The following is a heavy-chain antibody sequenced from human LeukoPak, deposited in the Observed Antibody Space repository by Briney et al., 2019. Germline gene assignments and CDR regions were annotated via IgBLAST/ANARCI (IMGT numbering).Heavy chain of an antibody. Sequence: PGGSLRLSCAASGFSFSTYWMHWVRQAPGKGLVWVSRLHTDGSRASYADSVKGRFTISRDNAKNTLYLQMNSLRAEDTAVYYCARGYPFDYWGQGTLGTVSS. CDR3: ARGYPFDY. CDR2: LHTDGSRA. CDR1: GFSFSTYW. J-gene: IGHJ4*02. D-gene: IGHD5-18*01. V-gene: IGHV3-74*01.